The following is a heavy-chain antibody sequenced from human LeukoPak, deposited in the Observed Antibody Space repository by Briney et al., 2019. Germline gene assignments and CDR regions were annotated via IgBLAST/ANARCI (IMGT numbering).Heavy chain of an antibody. CDR2: IKSKTDGGTT. CDR1: GFTFSSYW. Sequence: GGSLRLSCEASGFTFSSYWMSWVRQAPGKGLEWVGRIKSKTDGGTTDYAAPVKGRFTISRDDSKNTLYLQMNNLKTEDTAVYYCTTYDFWRAFDYWGQGTLVTVSS. D-gene: IGHD3-3*01. V-gene: IGHV3-15*01. J-gene: IGHJ4*02. CDR3: TTYDFWRAFDY.